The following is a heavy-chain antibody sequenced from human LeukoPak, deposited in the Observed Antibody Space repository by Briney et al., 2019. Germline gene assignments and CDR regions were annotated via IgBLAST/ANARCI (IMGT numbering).Heavy chain of an antibody. J-gene: IGHJ3*02. Sequence: SETLSLTCTVSGGSIGTYYWSWIRQPAGKGLEWIGRIYTSGTTNYSPSLKSRVTLSVDTSKNQFSLNLTSVTAADTAVYYCARVRPSWYSSPGGFDIWGRGTMVTVSS. CDR2: IYTSGTT. CDR3: ARVRPSWYSSPGGFDI. D-gene: IGHD6-13*01. V-gene: IGHV4-4*07. CDR1: GGSIGTYY.